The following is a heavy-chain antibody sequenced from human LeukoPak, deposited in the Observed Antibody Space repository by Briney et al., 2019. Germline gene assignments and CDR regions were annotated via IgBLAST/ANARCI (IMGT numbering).Heavy chain of an antibody. J-gene: IGHJ4*02. Sequence: SETLSLTCAVFGGSFSSYFWSWIRQSPGKGLEWIGEINHSGSTNYNPSLKSRVTISLGTSKNQFSLRLSSVTAADTAVYYCARDGSGYDPGGNYFDYWGQGTLVTVSS. CDR2: INHSGST. CDR1: GGSFSSYF. CDR3: ARDGSGYDPGGNYFDY. D-gene: IGHD5-12*01. V-gene: IGHV4-34*01.